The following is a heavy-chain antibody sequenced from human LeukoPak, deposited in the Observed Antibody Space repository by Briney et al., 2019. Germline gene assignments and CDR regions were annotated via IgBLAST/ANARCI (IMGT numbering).Heavy chain of an antibody. J-gene: IGHJ4*02. CDR1: GFTFSSYW. CDR2: INSDGSST. Sequence: GGPLRLSCAASGFTFSSYWMHWVRQAPGKGLVWVSRINSDGSSTSYADSVKGRFTISRDNAKNTLYLQMNSLRAEDTAVYYCATEDYYDSSCFDYWGQGTLVTVSS. D-gene: IGHD3-22*01. CDR3: ATEDYYDSSCFDY. V-gene: IGHV3-74*01.